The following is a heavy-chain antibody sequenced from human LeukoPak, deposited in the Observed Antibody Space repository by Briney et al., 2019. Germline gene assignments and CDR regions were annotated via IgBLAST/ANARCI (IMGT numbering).Heavy chain of an antibody. CDR2: ISAYNGNT. Sequence: ASVKVSCKASGYTFTSYGISWVRQAPGQGLEWMGWISAYNGNTNYAQKLQGRVTMTTDTSTSTAYMELRSLRSDDTAVYYCTRDQRYRSRKNYFYYMDVWGSGTTVTV. D-gene: IGHD6-13*01. CDR1: GYTFTSYG. J-gene: IGHJ6*03. V-gene: IGHV1-18*01. CDR3: TRDQRYRSRKNYFYYMDV.